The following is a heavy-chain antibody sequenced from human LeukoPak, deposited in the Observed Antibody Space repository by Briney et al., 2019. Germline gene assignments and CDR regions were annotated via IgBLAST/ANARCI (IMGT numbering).Heavy chain of an antibody. Sequence: SQTLSLTXTVSGGSISSGSYYWSWIRQPAGKGLEWIGRIYTSGSTNYNPSLKSRVTISVDTSKNQFSLKLSSVTAADTAVYYCATLNYYVDAFDIWGQGTMVTVSS. V-gene: IGHV4-61*02. CDR3: ATLNYYVDAFDI. D-gene: IGHD3-10*02. J-gene: IGHJ3*02. CDR2: IYTSGST. CDR1: GGSISSGSYY.